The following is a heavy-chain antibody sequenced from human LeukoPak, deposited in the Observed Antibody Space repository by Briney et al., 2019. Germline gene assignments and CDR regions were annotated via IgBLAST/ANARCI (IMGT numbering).Heavy chain of an antibody. CDR2: INYSRNKI. CDR3: ARDAIVVTNGMDV. J-gene: IGHJ6*02. CDR1: NFTFTAYN. V-gene: IGHV3-48*01. Sequence: GGSLRLSCVAYNFTFTAYNMNWVRQAAGKGLEWISYINYSRNKISYADSVKGRFSVSGDNSKNTVSLQTISLTAEDTAVYYCARDAIVVTNGMDVWGLGTTVTVS. D-gene: IGHD3-22*01.